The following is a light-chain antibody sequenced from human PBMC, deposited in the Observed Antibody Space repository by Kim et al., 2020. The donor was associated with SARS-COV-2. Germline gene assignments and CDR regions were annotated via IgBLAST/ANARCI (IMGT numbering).Light chain of an antibody. CDR2: GKN. CDR1: SLRSYY. V-gene: IGLV3-19*01. Sequence: SSELTQDPAVSVALGQTVRITCQGDSLRSYYASWYQQKPGQAPVLVIYGKNNRPSGIPDRFSGSSSGNTASLTLTGAQAEDEADYYCNSRDSSGPVVFGGGTKLTV. J-gene: IGLJ2*01. CDR3: NSRDSSGPVV.